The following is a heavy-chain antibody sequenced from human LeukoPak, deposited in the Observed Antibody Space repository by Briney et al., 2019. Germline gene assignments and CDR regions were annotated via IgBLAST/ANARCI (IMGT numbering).Heavy chain of an antibody. CDR2: IKSKTDGGTT. J-gene: IGHJ4*02. CDR1: GFTFSNAW. Sequence: GGSLRLSCAASGFTFSNAWMSWVRQAPGKGLEWVGRIKSKTDGGTTDYAAPVKGRFTISRDDSKNTLYLQMNSLKTEDTAVYYCTTDAYYYGSGSYSYWGQGTLVTVSS. CDR3: TTDAYYYGSGSYSY. V-gene: IGHV3-15*01. D-gene: IGHD3-10*01.